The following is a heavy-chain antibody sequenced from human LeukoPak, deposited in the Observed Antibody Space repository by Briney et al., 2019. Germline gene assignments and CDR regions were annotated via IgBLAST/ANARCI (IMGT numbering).Heavy chain of an antibody. J-gene: IGHJ5*02. D-gene: IGHD4-17*01. CDR2: IYYSGST. CDR3: ARGVGHGDYWVRLYNWFDP. V-gene: IGHV4-31*03. Sequence: PSETLSLTCTVSGGSISSGGYYWSWIRQHPGKGLEWIGYIYYSGSTYYNPSLKSRVTISVDTSKNQFSLKLSSVTAADTAVYYCARGVGHGDYWVRLYNWFDPWGQGTLVTVSS. CDR1: GGSISSGGYY.